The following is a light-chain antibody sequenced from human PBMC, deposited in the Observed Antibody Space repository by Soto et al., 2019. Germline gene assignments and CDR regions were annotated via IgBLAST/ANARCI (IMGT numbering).Light chain of an antibody. CDR1: QGIGND. V-gene: IGKV1-6*01. CDR3: LQDYNYPLT. CDR2: GAS. Sequence: AIQMTQSPSSLSASVGDGVTITCRASQGIGNDLGWYQQKPGKAPKLLIYGASSLQSGVPSRFSGSGSGTDFTLTISSLQPEDFATYYCLQDYNYPLTFGQGTKVDIK. J-gene: IGKJ4*01.